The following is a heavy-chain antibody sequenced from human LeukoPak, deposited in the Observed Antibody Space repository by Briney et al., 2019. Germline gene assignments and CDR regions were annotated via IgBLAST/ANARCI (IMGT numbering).Heavy chain of an antibody. CDR3: ARHGAVTGIEFDY. CDR2: IYHSGST. D-gene: IGHD6-19*01. CDR1: GGSISSGGYS. Sequence: KSSETLSLTCAVSGGSISSGGYSWSWIRQPPGKGLEWIGYIYHSGSTYYNPSLKSRVTISVDRSKNQFSLKLSSVTAADTAVYYCARHGAVTGIEFDYWGQGTLVTVSS. J-gene: IGHJ4*02. V-gene: IGHV4-30-2*01.